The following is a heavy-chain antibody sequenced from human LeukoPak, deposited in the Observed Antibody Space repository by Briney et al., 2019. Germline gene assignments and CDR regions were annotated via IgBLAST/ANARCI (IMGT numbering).Heavy chain of an antibody. D-gene: IGHD3-22*01. Sequence: ASVKVSCKASGYTFTNYGINWLRQAPGQGLEWMGWISAYNGNTNYAQRLQGRVTMTTDTSTSTAYMELRSLRSDDTAVYYCARDFWDYYDRFDAFDIWGQGTMVTVSS. J-gene: IGHJ3*02. CDR2: ISAYNGNT. CDR3: ARDFWDYYDRFDAFDI. V-gene: IGHV1-18*01. CDR1: GYTFTNYG.